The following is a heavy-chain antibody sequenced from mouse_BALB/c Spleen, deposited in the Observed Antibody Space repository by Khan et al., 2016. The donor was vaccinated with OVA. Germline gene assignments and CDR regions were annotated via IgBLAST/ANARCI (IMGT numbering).Heavy chain of an antibody. CDR1: GYSFTSYW. D-gene: IGHD2-1*01. CDR2: IYPGDGDT. V-gene: IGHV1-87*01. J-gene: IGHJ1*01. CDR3: ARGRYGNWYFDV. Sequence: VQLQESGAELARPGASVKLSCKASGYSFTSYWMQWVKQRPGQGLEWIGAIYPGDGDTRYTQKFKGKATLTADNSSSTAYIQLSSLASEDSAIYYCARGRYGNWYFDVWGAGTTVTVSS.